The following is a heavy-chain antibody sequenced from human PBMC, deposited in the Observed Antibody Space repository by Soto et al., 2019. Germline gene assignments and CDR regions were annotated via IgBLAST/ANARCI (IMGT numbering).Heavy chain of an antibody. J-gene: IGHJ2*01. D-gene: IGHD2-15*01. Sequence: SVKVSCKASGGTFSSYAISWVRQAPGQGLEWMGGIIPIFGTANYAQKFQGRVTITADESTSTAYMELSSLRSEDTAVYYCARVPDCSGGSCYFWYLHLWGRGTLLAV. CDR2: IIPIFGTA. CDR1: GGTFSSYA. V-gene: IGHV1-69*13. CDR3: ARVPDCSGGSCYFWYLHL.